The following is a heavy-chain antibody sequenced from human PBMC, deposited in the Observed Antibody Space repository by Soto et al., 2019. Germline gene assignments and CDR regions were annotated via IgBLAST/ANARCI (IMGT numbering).Heavy chain of an antibody. D-gene: IGHD2-15*01. Sequence: SETLSLTCTVSGGSISSYYWSWIRQPPEKGLEWIGYIYYSGSTNYNPSLKSRVTLSVDTSKHQFSLKLSSVTAADTAVYYCARHSSGFCSGGSCYRYFQHWGQGTLVTVST. J-gene: IGHJ1*01. CDR3: ARHSSGFCSGGSCYRYFQH. CDR1: GGSISSYY. V-gene: IGHV4-59*08. CDR2: IYYSGST.